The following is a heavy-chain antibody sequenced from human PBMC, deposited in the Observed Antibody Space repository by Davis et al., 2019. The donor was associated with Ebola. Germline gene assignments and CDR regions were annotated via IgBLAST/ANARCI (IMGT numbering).Heavy chain of an antibody. Sequence: PGGSLRLSCAASGFTFSSYGMHWVRQAPGKGLEWVAVMSFDGSNKYYADSVKGRFTISRDNSKNTLYLQMNSLRAEDTAVYYCAKVLTIYSYGDYDTFDIWGQGTMVTVSS. CDR3: AKVLTIYSYGDYDTFDI. J-gene: IGHJ3*02. CDR1: GFTFSSYG. V-gene: IGHV3-30*18. CDR2: MSFDGSNK. D-gene: IGHD4-17*01.